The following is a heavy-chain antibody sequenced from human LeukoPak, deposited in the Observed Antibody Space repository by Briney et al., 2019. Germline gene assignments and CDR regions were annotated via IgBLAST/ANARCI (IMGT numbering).Heavy chain of an antibody. D-gene: IGHD3-3*01. CDR3: ARVFWGDFWSGYYLNWFDP. CDR2: IYYSGST. V-gene: IGHV4-59*01. J-gene: IGHJ5*02. CDR1: GGSISSYY. Sequence: SETLSLTCTVSGGSISSYYWSWIRQPPGKGLEWIGYIYYSGSTNYNPSLKSRVTISVDTSKNQFSLKLSSVTAADTAVYYCARVFWGDFWSGYYLNWFDPWGQGTLVTVSS.